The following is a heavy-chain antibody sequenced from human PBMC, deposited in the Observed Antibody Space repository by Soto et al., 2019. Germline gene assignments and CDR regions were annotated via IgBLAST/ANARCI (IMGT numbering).Heavy chain of an antibody. V-gene: IGHV1-69*01. J-gene: IGHJ2*01. D-gene: IGHD4-17*01. CDR3: ARGDYGGNSGWVIWYFDL. Sequence: QVQLVQSGAEVKKPGSSVKVSCKTSGGTFISYAVSWVRQAPGQGLEWMGGIIPVFGTTNYAQKFQGRVTITAEESTSTVYMELSSLRSEDTAVYYCARGDYGGNSGWVIWYFDLWGRGTLVSVSS. CDR2: IIPVFGTT. CDR1: GGTFISYA.